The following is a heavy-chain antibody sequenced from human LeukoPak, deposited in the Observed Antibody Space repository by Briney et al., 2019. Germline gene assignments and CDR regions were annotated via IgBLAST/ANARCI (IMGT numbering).Heavy chain of an antibody. J-gene: IGHJ4*02. V-gene: IGHV3-53*01. CDR2: IYSGGST. CDR3: ARVARRITYCGGDCYPFDY. Sequence: PGGSLRLSCAASGFTVSSNYMSWVRQAPGKGLEWVSVIYSGGSTYYADSVKGRFTISRDNAKNSLYLQMNSLRAEDTAVYYCARVARRITYCGGDCYPFDYWGQGTLVTVSS. CDR1: GFTVSSNY. D-gene: IGHD2-21*02.